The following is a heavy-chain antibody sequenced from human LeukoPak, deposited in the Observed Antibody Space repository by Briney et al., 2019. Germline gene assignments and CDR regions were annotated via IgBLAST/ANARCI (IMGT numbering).Heavy chain of an antibody. CDR2: MNPNSGNT. Sequence: GASVKVSCKASGYTFTSYDINWVRQATGQGLEWMGWMNPNSGNTGYAQKFQGRVTMTRNTSISTAYMELSSLRSEDTAVYYCASWPVYSSGSPYYYYYYGMDVWGQGTTVTVSS. CDR3: ASWPVYSSGSPYYYYYYGMDV. CDR1: GYTFTSYD. V-gene: IGHV1-8*01. D-gene: IGHD3-10*01. J-gene: IGHJ6*02.